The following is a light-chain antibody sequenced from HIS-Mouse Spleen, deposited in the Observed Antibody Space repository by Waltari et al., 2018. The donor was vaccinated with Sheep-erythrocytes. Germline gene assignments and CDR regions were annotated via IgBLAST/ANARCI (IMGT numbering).Light chain of an antibody. CDR2: EDS. Sequence: SYELTQPPSVSVSPGQTARIPCSGDALPKKYAYWYQQKSGQAPVLVIFEDSKRPSGIPDRFSGSSSGTMATLTISGAQVEDDADYYCYSTDSSGNHWVFGGGTKLTVL. CDR1: ALPKKY. J-gene: IGLJ3*02. V-gene: IGLV3-10*01. CDR3: YSTDSSGNHWV.